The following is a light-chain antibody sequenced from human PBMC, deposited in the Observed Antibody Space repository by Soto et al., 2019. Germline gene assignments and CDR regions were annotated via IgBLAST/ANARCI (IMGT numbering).Light chain of an antibody. CDR2: DVS. CDR1: SSDVGGYNS. V-gene: IGLV2-14*01. J-gene: IGLJ1*01. Sequence: QSALTQPASVSGSPGQSITISCTGTSSDVGGYNSVSWYQQHPGKAPKLMIYDVSNRPSGGSNRFSGSKSGNTASLTISGLQAEDEADYYCSSYTSSSTPLVFGTGTKLTVL. CDR3: SSYTSSSTPLV.